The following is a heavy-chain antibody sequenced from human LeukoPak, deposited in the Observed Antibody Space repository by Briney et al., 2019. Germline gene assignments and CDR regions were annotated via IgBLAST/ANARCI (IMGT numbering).Heavy chain of an antibody. CDR2: ISSRSGTST. CDR3: ARAYGDYAADY. V-gene: IGHV3-11*01. Sequence: GGSLRLSCAASGFTFSDYYMSWIRQAPGKGLEWVSYISSRSGTSTHYADSVKGRFTISRDNAKNSLYLQMNSLRAEDTAVYYCARAYGDYAADYWGQGTLVTVSS. D-gene: IGHD4-17*01. J-gene: IGHJ4*02. CDR1: GFTFSDYY.